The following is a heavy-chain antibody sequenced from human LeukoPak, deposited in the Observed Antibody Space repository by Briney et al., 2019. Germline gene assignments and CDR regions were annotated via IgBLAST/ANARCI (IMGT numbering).Heavy chain of an antibody. J-gene: IGHJ4*02. Sequence: GGSLRLSCAASGFTFSSYAMSWVRQAPGKGLEWVSAISGSGGSTYYADSVKGRFTISRDNSKNTLYLQMNSLRAEDTAVYYCAKNQDYDSSGYFLIFDYWGQGTLVTVSS. D-gene: IGHD3-22*01. CDR1: GFTFSSYA. CDR3: AKNQDYDSSGYFLIFDY. CDR2: ISGSGGST. V-gene: IGHV3-23*01.